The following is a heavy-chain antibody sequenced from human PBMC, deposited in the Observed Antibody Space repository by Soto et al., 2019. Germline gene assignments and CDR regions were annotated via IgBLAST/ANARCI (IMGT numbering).Heavy chain of an antibody. CDR3: ARDPSPYTSGWYGIDF. CDR1: GFMFSAYA. Sequence: GESVKISFAASGFMFSAYAMLWVRQAPGKGLEWVAAISYDGTNKYYADSIKGRFTISRDNSANTLFLQVNSLRREDTAMYYCARDPSPYTSGWYGIDFWGHGTLVTVSS. J-gene: IGHJ4*01. V-gene: IGHV3-30*04. CDR2: ISYDGTNK. D-gene: IGHD6-19*01.